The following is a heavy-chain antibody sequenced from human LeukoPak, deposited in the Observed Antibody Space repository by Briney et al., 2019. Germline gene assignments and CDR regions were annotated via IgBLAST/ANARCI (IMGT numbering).Heavy chain of an antibody. CDR3: ARAPPGGYSYGFNY. CDR1: GGSFSGYY. J-gene: IGHJ4*02. CDR2: INHSGST. D-gene: IGHD5-18*01. Sequence: SETLSLTCAVYGGSFSGYYWSWIRQPPGKGLEWIGEINHSGSTNYNPSLKSRVTISVDTSKNQFPLKLSSVTAADTAVYYCARAPPGGYSYGFNYWGQGTLVTVSS. V-gene: IGHV4-34*01.